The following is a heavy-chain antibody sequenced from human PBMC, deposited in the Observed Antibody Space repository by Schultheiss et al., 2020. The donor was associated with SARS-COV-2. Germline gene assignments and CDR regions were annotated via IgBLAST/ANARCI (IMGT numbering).Heavy chain of an antibody. J-gene: IGHJ4*02. Sequence: GGSLRLSCAASGFTFSSYGMHWVRQAPGKGLEWVAVIWYDGSNKYYADSVKGRFTISRDNSKNTLYLQMNSLRAEDTAVYYCAKDFDIVVVPAAAFDYWGQGTLVTVSS. CDR1: GFTFSSYG. D-gene: IGHD2-2*01. V-gene: IGHV3-33*06. CDR2: IWYDGSNK. CDR3: AKDFDIVVVPAAAFDY.